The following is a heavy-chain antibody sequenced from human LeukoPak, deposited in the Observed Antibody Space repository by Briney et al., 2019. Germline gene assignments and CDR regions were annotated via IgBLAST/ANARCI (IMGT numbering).Heavy chain of an antibody. Sequence: ASVKVSCKASGSTSTGYYLHWVRQAPGQGLEWMAWINPNGGGTNYAQKFQGRVAVTRDSSISTAYMELSGLTSDDTAVFYCAIGTGAPNYFDYWGQGTLVTVSS. CDR1: GSTSTGYY. CDR3: AIGTGAPNYFDY. V-gene: IGHV1-2*02. D-gene: IGHD7-27*01. J-gene: IGHJ4*02. CDR2: INPNGGGT.